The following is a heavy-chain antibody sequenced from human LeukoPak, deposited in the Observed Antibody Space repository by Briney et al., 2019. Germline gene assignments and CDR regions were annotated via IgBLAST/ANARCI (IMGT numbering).Heavy chain of an antibody. V-gene: IGHV1-69*13. Sequence: SVKVSCKASGYTFTSYGISWVRQAPGQGLEWMGGIIPIFGTANYAQKFQGRVTITADESTSTAYMELSSLRSEDTAVYYCAREDGSGSYSWFDPWGQGTLVTVSS. CDR1: GYTFTSYG. CDR3: AREDGSGSYSWFDP. J-gene: IGHJ5*02. D-gene: IGHD3-10*01. CDR2: IIPIFGTA.